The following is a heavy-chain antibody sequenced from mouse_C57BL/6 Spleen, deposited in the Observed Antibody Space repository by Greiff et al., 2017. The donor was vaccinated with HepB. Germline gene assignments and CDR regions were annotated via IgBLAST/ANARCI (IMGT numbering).Heavy chain of an antibody. CDR1: GYTFTDYY. V-gene: IGHV1-26*01. J-gene: IGHJ3*01. CDR3: ARDCGSSYVFAY. CDR2: INPNTGGT. Sequence: VQLQQSGPELVKPGASVKISCKASGYTFTDYYMNWVKQSHGKSLEWIGDINPNTGGTIYNQKFKGKATLTVDKSSSTAYMELRSLTSEDSAVYYCARDCGSSYVFAYWGQGTLVTVSA. D-gene: IGHD1-1*01.